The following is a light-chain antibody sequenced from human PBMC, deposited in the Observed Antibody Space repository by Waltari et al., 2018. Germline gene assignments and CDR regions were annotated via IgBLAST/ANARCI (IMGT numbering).Light chain of an antibody. Sequence: DIVMTQSPDSLAVSLGEGATINCRSSQSVLSRSNNKNYLAWYQRKQGQPPKLLIYWASTRESGVPDRFSGSGSGTDFTLTISSLQAEDVAVYYCQHYYSTPLAFGGGTKVEIK. V-gene: IGKV4-1*01. CDR1: QSVLSRSNNKNY. CDR2: WAS. CDR3: QHYYSTPLA. J-gene: IGKJ4*01.